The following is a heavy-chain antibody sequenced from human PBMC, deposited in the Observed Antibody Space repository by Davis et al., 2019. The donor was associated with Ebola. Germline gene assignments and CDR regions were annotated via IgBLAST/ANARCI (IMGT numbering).Heavy chain of an antibody. J-gene: IGHJ1*01. CDR1: GGSFSGYY. D-gene: IGHD2-21*02. Sequence: SQTLSLTCGVYGGSFSGYYWSWIRQPPGKGLEWISYIYYSGSTHYNPSLKSRATISVDTSRNQFSLRLSSVTAADTAVYYCAVYTVVVTDIRAEYFQHWGQGTLATVSS. V-gene: IGHV4-59*01. CDR3: AVYTVVVTDIRAEYFQH. CDR2: IYYSGST.